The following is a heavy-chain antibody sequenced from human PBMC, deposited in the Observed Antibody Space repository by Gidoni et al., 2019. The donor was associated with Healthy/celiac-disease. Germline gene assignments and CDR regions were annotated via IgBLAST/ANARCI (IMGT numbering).Heavy chain of an antibody. V-gene: IGHV4-34*01. Sequence: QVQLQQWGAGLLKPSETLSLTCAVYGGSFSGYYWSWIRQPPGKGLEWIGEINHSGSTNYNPSLKSRVTISVDTSKNQFSLKLSSVTAADTAVYYCARSAGYGSGRPTYYFDYWGQGTLVTVSS. J-gene: IGHJ4*02. CDR2: INHSGST. CDR1: GGSFSGYY. CDR3: ARSAGYGSGRPTYYFDY. D-gene: IGHD3-10*01.